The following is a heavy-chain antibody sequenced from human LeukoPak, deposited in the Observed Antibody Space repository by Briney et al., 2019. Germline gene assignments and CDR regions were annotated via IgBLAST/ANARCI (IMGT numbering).Heavy chain of an antibody. V-gene: IGHV1-2*02. Sequence: ASVKVSCKASGGTFSSYAISWVRQAPGQGLEWMGWINPNSGGTNYAQKFQGRVTMTRDTSISTAYMELSRLRSDDTAVYYCARERVIKAFDIWGQGTMVTVSS. D-gene: IGHD3-22*01. CDR3: ARERVIKAFDI. J-gene: IGHJ3*02. CDR2: INPNSGGT. CDR1: GGTFSSYA.